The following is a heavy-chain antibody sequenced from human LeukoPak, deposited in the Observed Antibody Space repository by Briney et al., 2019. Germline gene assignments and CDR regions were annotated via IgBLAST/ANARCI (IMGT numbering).Heavy chain of an antibody. J-gene: IGHJ4*02. V-gene: IGHV3-11*06. CDR1: GFTFSDYY. CDR3: ARVVATNFFDY. D-gene: IGHD5-12*01. Sequence: PGGSLRLSCAASGFTFSDYYMIWIRQAPGKGLEWVSYISSSSSYTNYVDSVKSRFTISRDNAKNSLYLQMNSLRAEDTAVYYCARVVATNFFDYWGQGTLVTVSS. CDR2: ISSSSSYT.